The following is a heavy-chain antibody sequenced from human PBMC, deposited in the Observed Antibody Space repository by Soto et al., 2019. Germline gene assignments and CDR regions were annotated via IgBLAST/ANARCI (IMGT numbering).Heavy chain of an antibody. V-gene: IGHV3-30-3*01. J-gene: IGHJ2*01. CDR3: ARPLWRNDYNWGYFDL. Sequence: QVQLVESGGGVVQPGRSLRLSCAASGFTFSSYAMHWVRQAPGKGLEWVAVISYDGSNKYYADSVKGRFTISRDNSKNTRYLQRNSRRAEDTAVYYCARPLWRNDYNWGYFDLWGRGTLVTVSS. CDR1: GFTFSSYA. CDR2: ISYDGSNK. D-gene: IGHD4-4*01.